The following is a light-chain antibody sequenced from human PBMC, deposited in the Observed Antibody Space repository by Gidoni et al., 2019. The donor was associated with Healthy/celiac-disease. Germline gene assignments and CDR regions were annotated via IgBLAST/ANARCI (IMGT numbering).Light chain of an antibody. V-gene: IGKV2-28*01. CDR1: QSRLHSNGYNY. J-gene: IGKJ1*01. CDR3: MQALQTPRT. Sequence: DIVRTQSQLSLPVTPGEPASSSCRSSQSRLHSNGYNYLDGYLQKHGQSPQLLIYLGSNRASGVPDRFSVSGSGTDFTLKISRVEAADVGVYYCMQALQTPRTFGQGTKVEIK. CDR2: LGS.